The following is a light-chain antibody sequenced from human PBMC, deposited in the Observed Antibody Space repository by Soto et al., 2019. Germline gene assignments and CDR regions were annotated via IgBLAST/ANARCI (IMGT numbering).Light chain of an antibody. Sequence: IPITEVPSTVSASFGDRVTLTCRASQTISRWLAWYQQKPGKAPKLLIYDAYSLESGVPSRFSGSGSGTEFTLTITSLQPDDFATYYCQHYNGYSSVTFGGGTKVDIK. CDR3: QHYNGYSSVT. CDR2: DAY. V-gene: IGKV1-5*01. CDR1: QTISRW. J-gene: IGKJ4*01.